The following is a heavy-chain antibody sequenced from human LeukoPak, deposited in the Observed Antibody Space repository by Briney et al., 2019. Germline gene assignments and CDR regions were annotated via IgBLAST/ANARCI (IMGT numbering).Heavy chain of an antibody. J-gene: IGHJ6*02. D-gene: IGHD6-13*01. CDR3: AREIRPSTSIAAAKGELWYYGMDV. CDR1: GFTFSSYW. Sequence: GGSLRLSCAASGFTFSSYWMHWVRQAPGKGLVWVSRINSDGSSTSYADSVKGRFTISRDNAKNSLYLQMNSLRAEDTAVYYCAREIRPSTSIAAAKGELWYYGMDVWGQGTTVTVSS. CDR2: INSDGSST. V-gene: IGHV3-74*01.